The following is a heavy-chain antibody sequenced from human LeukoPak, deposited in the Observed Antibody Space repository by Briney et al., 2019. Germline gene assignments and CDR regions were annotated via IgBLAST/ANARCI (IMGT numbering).Heavy chain of an antibody. CDR1: GIIFSDYW. V-gene: IGHV3-7*01. D-gene: IGHD3-16*01. CDR2: IKHDSSEK. Sequence: GGSLRLSCAVSGIIFSDYWMSWVRQAPGKGLEWVANIKHDSSEKYYVDSVKGRFTISRDNAKSSLYLQMNSLRAEDTAVYYCVNDLARRGGYWGQGTLVTVSA. CDR3: VNDLARRGGY. J-gene: IGHJ4*02.